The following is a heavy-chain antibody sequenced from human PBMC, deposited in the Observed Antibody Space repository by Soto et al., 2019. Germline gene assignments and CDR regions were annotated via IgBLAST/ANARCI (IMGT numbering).Heavy chain of an antibody. D-gene: IGHD6-19*01. V-gene: IGHV3-23*01. CDR3: AKDRAYSSGWPDYYYYGMDV. Sequence: GGSLRLSCAASGFTFSSYAMSWVRQAPGKGLEWVSLISGSGGGTYYADSVKGRFTISRDNSKNTLYLQMNSLRAEDTAVYYCAKDRAYSSGWPDYYYYGMDVWGQGTTVTVSS. CDR1: GFTFSSYA. CDR2: ISGSGGGT. J-gene: IGHJ6*02.